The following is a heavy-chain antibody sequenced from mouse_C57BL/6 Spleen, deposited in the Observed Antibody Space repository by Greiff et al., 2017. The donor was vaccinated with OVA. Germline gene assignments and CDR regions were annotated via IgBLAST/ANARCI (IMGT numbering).Heavy chain of an antibody. Sequence: QVQLQQPGAELVMPGASVKLSCKASGYTFTSYWMHWVKQRPGQGLEWIGEIDPSDSYTNYNQKFKGKSTLTVDKSSSTAYMQLSSLTSEDSAVYYCARRRYGYDRGFYYAMDYWGQGTSVTVSS. V-gene: IGHV1-69*01. J-gene: IGHJ4*01. CDR2: IDPSDSYT. CDR3: ARRRYGYDRGFYYAMDY. D-gene: IGHD2-2*01. CDR1: GYTFTSYW.